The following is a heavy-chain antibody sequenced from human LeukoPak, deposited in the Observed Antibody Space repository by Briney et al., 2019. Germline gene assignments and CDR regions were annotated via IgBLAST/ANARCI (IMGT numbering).Heavy chain of an antibody. CDR1: GFTFSSYS. D-gene: IGHD3-10*01. Sequence: GGSLRLSCAASGFTFSSYSMNWVRQAPGKGLEWVSSIATSSNYIYYAGSLKGRFTISRDNAKNSLYLHMNSLRPEDTAVYYCARGRSITILRGVAISDGFDLWGQGTKVTVS. J-gene: IGHJ3*01. CDR3: ARGRSITILRGVAISDGFDL. CDR2: IATSSNYI. V-gene: IGHV3-21*03.